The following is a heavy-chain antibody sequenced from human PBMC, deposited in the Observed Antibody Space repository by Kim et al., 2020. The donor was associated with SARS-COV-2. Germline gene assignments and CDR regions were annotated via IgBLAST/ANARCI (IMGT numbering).Heavy chain of an antibody. J-gene: IGHJ3*02. Sequence: SETLSLTCTVSGGSISSSSYYWGWIRQPPGKGLEWIGSIYYSGSTYYNPSLKSRVTISVDTSKNQFSLKLSSVTAADTAVYYCARHESYIVVVPDAFDIWGQGTMVTVSS. D-gene: IGHD2-21*01. CDR2: IYYSGST. CDR3: ARHESYIVVVPDAFDI. V-gene: IGHV4-39*01. CDR1: GGSISSSSYY.